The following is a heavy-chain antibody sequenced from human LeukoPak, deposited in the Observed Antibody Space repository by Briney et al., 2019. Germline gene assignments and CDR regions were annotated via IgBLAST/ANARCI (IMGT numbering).Heavy chain of an antibody. D-gene: IGHD3-16*02. V-gene: IGHV4-34*01. CDR2: INHSGST. J-gene: IGHJ4*02. CDR3: ARVRKPSIMITFGGVIAPFDY. Sequence: SETLSLTCAVYGGSFSGYYWSWIRQPPGKGLEWIGEINHSGSTNYSPSLKSRVTISVDTSKNQFSLKLSSVTAADTAVYYCARVRKPSIMITFGGVIAPFDYWGQGTLVTVSS. CDR1: GGSFSGYY.